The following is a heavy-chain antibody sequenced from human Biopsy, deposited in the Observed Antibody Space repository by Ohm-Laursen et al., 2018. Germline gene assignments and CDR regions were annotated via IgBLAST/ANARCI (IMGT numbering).Heavy chain of an antibody. CDR3: ARGYSRRVSILEASIYWFDT. J-gene: IGHJ5*02. CDR1: GYSFSTYD. D-gene: IGHD6-6*01. CDR2: MIPSSGKT. Sequence: GASVKVSCKASGYSFSTYDVNWVRQARGQGLEWMGWMIPSSGKTGYAQRFQGRVTLTMNTSISTAYMELSGLRSEDTAVYFCARGYSRRVSILEASIYWFDTWGQGTLVTVSS. V-gene: IGHV1-8*01.